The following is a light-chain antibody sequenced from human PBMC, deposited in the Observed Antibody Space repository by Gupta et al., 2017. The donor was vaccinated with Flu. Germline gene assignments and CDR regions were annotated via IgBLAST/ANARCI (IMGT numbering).Light chain of an antibody. J-gene: IGKJ2*01. Sequence: DIVMTQSPDSLAVSLGERATINCKSSQSVSYSSNNKNYLAWYQQKPGQPPKLLIFWASTRKSGVPDRFSGSGSGTDFTLTISSLQAEDVAVYYCQQDDSTPYTFGQGTKVDIK. V-gene: IGKV4-1*01. CDR1: QSVSYSSNNKNY. CDR3: QQDDSTPYT. CDR2: WAS.